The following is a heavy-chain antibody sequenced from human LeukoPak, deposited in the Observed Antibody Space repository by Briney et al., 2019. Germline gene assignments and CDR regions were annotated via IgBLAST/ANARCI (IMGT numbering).Heavy chain of an antibody. CDR1: GFTFVNYA. V-gene: IGHV3-23*01. D-gene: IGHD2-2*01. J-gene: IGHJ4*02. CDR2: ITGSGGST. Sequence: PGGPLRLSCAASGFTFVNYAMTWVRQAPRQGLECVSVITGSGGSTNYADSVKGRFTISRDNSKNTLYLQMNSLRAEDTAVYYCARAMRGYQLLPDYWGQGTLVTVSS. CDR3: ARAMRGYQLLPDY.